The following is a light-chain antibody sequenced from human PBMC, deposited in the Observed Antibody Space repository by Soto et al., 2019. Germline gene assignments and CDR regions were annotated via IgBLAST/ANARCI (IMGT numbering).Light chain of an antibody. CDR3: CSYAGSTTRVV. CDR2: EVS. Sequence: QSALTQPASVSGSPGQSIAISCTGTSSDVVTYKYVSWYQQHPGKAPKLMIYEVSTRPSGVSDRFSGSKSGNTASLTISGLRPEDEAYYYCCSYAGSTTRVVFGGGTKVTVL. V-gene: IGLV2-14*01. CDR1: SSDVVTYKY. J-gene: IGLJ2*01.